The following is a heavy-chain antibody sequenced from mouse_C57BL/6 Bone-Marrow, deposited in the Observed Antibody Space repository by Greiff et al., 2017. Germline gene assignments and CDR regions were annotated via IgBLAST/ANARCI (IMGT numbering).Heavy chain of an antibody. CDR3: ARDGYYFYWYFDV. V-gene: IGHV5-17*01. J-gene: IGHJ1*03. D-gene: IGHD2-3*01. Sequence: EVQLVESGGGLVKPGGSLKLSCAASGFTFSDYGMHWVRQAPEKGLEWVAYISSGSSTIYYADTVKGRFTISRDNAKNTLFLNMTSLRSEDTAMYYCARDGYYFYWYFDVWGTGTTVTVSS. CDR1: GFTFSDYG. CDR2: ISSGSSTI.